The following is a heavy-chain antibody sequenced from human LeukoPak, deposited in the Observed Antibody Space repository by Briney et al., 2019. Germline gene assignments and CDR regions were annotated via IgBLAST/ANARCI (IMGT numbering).Heavy chain of an antibody. D-gene: IGHD3-22*01. CDR3: ATVYYDSSGYWFDY. CDR2: FDPEDGET. CDR1: GYTLTELP. Sequence: ASVKVSCKVSGYTLTELPMHWVRQAPGKGLEWMGGFDPEDGETIYAQKFQGRVTMTEDTSTDTAYMELSSLRSEDTAVYYCATVYYDSSGYWFDYWGQGTLVTVSS. J-gene: IGHJ4*02. V-gene: IGHV1-24*01.